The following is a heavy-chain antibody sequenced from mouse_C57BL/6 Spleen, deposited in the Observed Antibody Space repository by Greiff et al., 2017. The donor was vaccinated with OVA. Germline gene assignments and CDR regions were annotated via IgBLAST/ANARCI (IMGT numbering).Heavy chain of an antibody. J-gene: IGHJ3*01. V-gene: IGHV1-42*01. CDR2: INPSTGGT. D-gene: IGHD2-4*01. Sequence: EVQLQQSGPELVKPGASVKISCKASGYSFTGYYMNWVKQSPEKSLEWIGAINPSTGGTTYNQKFKAKAKLTVDKSSSTAYMQLKSLTSEDSAVYDCARGEGLRRGFAYWGQGTLVTVSA. CDR3: ARGEGLRRGFAY. CDR1: GYSFTGYY.